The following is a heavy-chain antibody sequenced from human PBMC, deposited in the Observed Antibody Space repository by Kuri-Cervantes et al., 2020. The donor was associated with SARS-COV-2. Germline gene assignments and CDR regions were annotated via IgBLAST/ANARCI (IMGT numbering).Heavy chain of an antibody. J-gene: IGHJ5*02. V-gene: IGHV4-38-2*02. CDR2: IYHSGST. Sequence: ESLKISCTVSGYSISSGYYWGWIRQPPGKGLEWIGSIYHSGSTDYNPSLKSRVTISVDTSKNQFSLKLSSVTAADTAVYYCARTPPRFYYGSGSYYSSWGQATLVTVSS. CDR1: GYSISSGYY. CDR3: ARTPPRFYYGSGSYYSS. D-gene: IGHD3-10*01.